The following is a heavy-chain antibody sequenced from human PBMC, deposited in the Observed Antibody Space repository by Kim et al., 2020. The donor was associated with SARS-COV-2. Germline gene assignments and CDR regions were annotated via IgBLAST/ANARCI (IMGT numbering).Heavy chain of an antibody. CDR2: IKQDGTQQ. V-gene: IGHV3-7*03. D-gene: IGHD3-9*01. J-gene: IGHJ1*01. CDR1: GFTFGSYW. CDR3: ARTLTGTTESFEY. Sequence: GGSLRLSCAASGFTFGSYWMTWVRQAPGKRLEWVANIKQDGTQQYYVDSVRGRFTVSRDGANMYLQMNSLRAEDTAVYYCARTLTGTTESFEYWGRGTLV.